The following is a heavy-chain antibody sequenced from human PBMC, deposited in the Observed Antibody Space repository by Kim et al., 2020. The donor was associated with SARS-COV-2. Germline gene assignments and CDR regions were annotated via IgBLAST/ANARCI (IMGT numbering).Heavy chain of an antibody. J-gene: IGHJ6*02. CDR1: GYTFTSYY. Sequence: ASVKVSCKASGYTFTSYYMHWVRQAPGQGLEWMGIINPSGGSTSYAQKFQGRVTMTRDTSTSTVYMELSSLRSEDTAVYYCARARDETTPSGYSSSWYIGPVYYYYGMDVWGQGTTVTVSS. V-gene: IGHV1-46*01. D-gene: IGHD6-13*01. CDR2: INPSGGST. CDR3: ARARDETTPSGYSSSWYIGPVYYYYGMDV.